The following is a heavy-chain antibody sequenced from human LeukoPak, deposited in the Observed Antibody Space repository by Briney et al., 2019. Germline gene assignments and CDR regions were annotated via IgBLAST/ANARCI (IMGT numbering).Heavy chain of an antibody. Sequence: PSETLSLTCAVYGGSFSGYYWSWIRQPPGKGLEWIGEINHSGSTNYNPSLKSRVTISVDTSKNQFSLKLHSVTAADTAVFYCARHLRGGATTGLDVWGQGTTVTVSS. CDR2: INHSGST. D-gene: IGHD3-16*01. J-gene: IGHJ6*02. V-gene: IGHV4-34*01. CDR1: GGSFSGYY. CDR3: ARHLRGGATTGLDV.